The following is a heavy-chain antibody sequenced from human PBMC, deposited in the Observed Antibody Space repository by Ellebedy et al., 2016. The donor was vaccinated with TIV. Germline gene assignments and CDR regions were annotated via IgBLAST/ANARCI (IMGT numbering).Heavy chain of an antibody. Sequence: GESLKISCTASGFTFSNYWMSWVRQAPGKGLEWVANIKPDGSEKYYVDSVKGRFTISRDNAKNSLYLEMNSLRAEDTAVYYCARGPEDSNTYFLYYFDYWGQGALVTVSS. D-gene: IGHD3-22*01. V-gene: IGHV3-7*01. J-gene: IGHJ4*02. CDR2: IKPDGSEK. CDR3: ARGPEDSNTYFLYYFDY. CDR1: GFTFSNYW.